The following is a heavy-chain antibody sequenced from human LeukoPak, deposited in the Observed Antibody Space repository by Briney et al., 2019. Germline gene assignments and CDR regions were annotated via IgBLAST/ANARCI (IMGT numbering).Heavy chain of an antibody. Sequence: SETLSLTCTVSGGSISSYYWSWIRQPPGKGLEWIGYIYYSGSTNYNPSLKSRVTISVDTSKNQFSLKLGSVTAADTAVYYCARERAGMGLDYWGQGTLVTVSS. CDR3: ARERAGMGLDY. CDR2: IYYSGST. J-gene: IGHJ4*02. V-gene: IGHV4-59*01. D-gene: IGHD6-19*01. CDR1: GGSISSYY.